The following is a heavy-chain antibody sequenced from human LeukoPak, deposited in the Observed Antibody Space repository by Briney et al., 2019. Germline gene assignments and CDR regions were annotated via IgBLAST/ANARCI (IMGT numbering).Heavy chain of an antibody. V-gene: IGHV1-2*04. CDR1: GYTFTSYG. Sequence: ASVKVSCKASGYTFTSYGISWVRQAPGQGLEWMGWINPNSGGTTYAQKFQGWVTMTRDTSISTAYMELSRLRSDDTAVYYCARGVVVTAIYGYYGMDVWGQGTTVTVSS. CDR2: INPNSGGT. J-gene: IGHJ6*02. CDR3: ARGVVVTAIYGYYGMDV. D-gene: IGHD2-21*02.